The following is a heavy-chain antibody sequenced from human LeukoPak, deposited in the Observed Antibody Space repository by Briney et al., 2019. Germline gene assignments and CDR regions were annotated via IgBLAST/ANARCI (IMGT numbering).Heavy chain of an antibody. J-gene: IGHJ4*02. CDR3: ARLEAY. D-gene: IGHD1-1*01. CDR1: GGSINSSY. V-gene: IGHV4-59*01. CDR2: IYYSGST. Sequence: SEPLSLTCTVSGGSINSSYWNWIRQPPGKGLEWIGYIYYSGSTTYNPSLKSRVTISVDTSKNQFSLKMRSVTAADTAVYYCARLEAYWGQGTLVTVSS.